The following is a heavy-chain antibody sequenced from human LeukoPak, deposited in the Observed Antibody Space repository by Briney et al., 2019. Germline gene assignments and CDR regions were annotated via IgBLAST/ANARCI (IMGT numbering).Heavy chain of an antibody. CDR3: ARQYSSSSWGLDV. V-gene: IGHV4-39*01. Sequence: SETLSLTCTVSGGSISNSNYYWGWIRQPPGKGLEWIGSIYYSGNTYYNPSLKSRVTISVDTSRNQFSLNLSSVTAADTAVYYCARQYSSSSWGLDVWGQGTTVTVSS. CDR1: GGSISNSNYY. J-gene: IGHJ6*02. CDR2: IYYSGNT. D-gene: IGHD6-6*01.